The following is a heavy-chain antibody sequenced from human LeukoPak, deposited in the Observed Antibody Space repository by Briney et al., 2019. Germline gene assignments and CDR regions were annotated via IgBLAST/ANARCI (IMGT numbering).Heavy chain of an antibody. J-gene: IGHJ4*02. CDR3: AKGNSGWYDY. CDR2: ISGSGGST. CDR1: EFTFSSYA. D-gene: IGHD6-19*01. V-gene: IGHV3-23*01. Sequence: GGSLRLSCAASEFTFSSYAMSWVRQAPGKGLEWVSRISGSGGSTYYADSVKGRFTISRDNSKNTLYMQMNSLRAEDTAVYYCAKGNSGWYDYWGQGTLVTVSS.